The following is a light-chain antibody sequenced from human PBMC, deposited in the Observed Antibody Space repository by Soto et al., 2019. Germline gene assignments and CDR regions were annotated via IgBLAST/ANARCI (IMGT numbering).Light chain of an antibody. CDR3: QSYDGSLHTFYV. CDR2: DND. V-gene: IGLV1-40*01. J-gene: IGLJ1*01. Sequence: QSVLTQPPSVSGAPGQTVTISCTGSSSNIGAGHDVHWYQQLPGTAPKLLVYDNDNRPSGVPDRFSGSKSGTSASLAITGLQAEDEADYYCQSYDGSLHTFYVFGTGTKVTVL. CDR1: SSNIGAGHD.